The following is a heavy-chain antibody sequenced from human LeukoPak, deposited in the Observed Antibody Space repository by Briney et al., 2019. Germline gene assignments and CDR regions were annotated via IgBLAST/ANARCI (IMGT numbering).Heavy chain of an antibody. CDR3: AREYYDGTNYYNYFGH. CDR2: ISYDGDNK. CDR1: GFTFSSYG. J-gene: IGHJ4*02. V-gene: IGHV3-30*03. Sequence: PGGSLRLSCAASGFTFSSYGMHWVRQAPGMGLEWLAVISYDGDNKFYADSVKGRFTMSRDNFKNTLFLQVNSLRAEDTAVYYCAREYYDGTNYYNYFGHWGEGTLVTVSS. D-gene: IGHD3-22*01.